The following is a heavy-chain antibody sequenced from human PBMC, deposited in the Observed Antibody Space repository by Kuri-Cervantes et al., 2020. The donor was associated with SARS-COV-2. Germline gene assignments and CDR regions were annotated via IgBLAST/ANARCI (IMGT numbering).Heavy chain of an antibody. CDR1: GFTFSSYG. J-gene: IGHJ4*02. V-gene: IGHV3-30*18. Sequence: GGSLRLSCAASGFTFSSYGMHWVRQAPGKGLEWVAVISYDGSNKYYADSVKGRFTISRDNSKYTLYLQMNILRAEDTAEYYCANGWGCEPDDYWGQGTLVTVSS. CDR2: ISYDGSNK. D-gene: IGHD3-10*01. CDR3: ANGWGCEPDDY.